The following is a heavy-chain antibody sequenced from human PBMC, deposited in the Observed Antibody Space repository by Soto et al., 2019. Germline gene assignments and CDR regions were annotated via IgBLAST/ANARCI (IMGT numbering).Heavy chain of an antibody. J-gene: IGHJ4*02. CDR1: GYTFTSYA. D-gene: IGHD2-2*02. CDR2: INAGNGNT. V-gene: IGHV1-3*01. Sequence: ASVKVSCKASGYTFTSYAMHWVRQAPGQMLEWMGWINAGNGNTKYSQKFQGRVTITRDTSASTAYMELSSLRSEDTAVYYCAKSATVPAAIAYWGQGTLVTVSS. CDR3: AKSATVPAAIAY.